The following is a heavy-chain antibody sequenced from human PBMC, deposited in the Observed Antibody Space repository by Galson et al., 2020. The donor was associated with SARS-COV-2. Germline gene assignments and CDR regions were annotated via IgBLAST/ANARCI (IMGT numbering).Heavy chain of an antibody. D-gene: IGHD2-2*01. CDR2: IYHSGST. CDR3: AREGYCSSTSCYGHWFDP. CDR1: GGSISSGGYS. V-gene: IGHV4-30-2*01. J-gene: IGHJ5*02. Sequence: SETLSLTCAVSGGSISSGGYSWSWIRQPPGKGLEWIGYIYHSGSTYYNPSLKSRVTISVDRSKNQFSLKLSSVTAADTAVYYCAREGYCSSTSCYGHWFDPWGQGTLVTVSS.